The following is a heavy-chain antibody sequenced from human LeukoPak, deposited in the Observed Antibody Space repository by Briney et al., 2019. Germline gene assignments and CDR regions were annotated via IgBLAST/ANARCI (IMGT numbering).Heavy chain of an antibody. Sequence: SETLSLTCTVSGGSISSYYWSWIRQPPGKGLEWIGYIYYSGSTNYNPSLKSRVTISVDTSKNQFSLKLSSVTAADTAVYYCARAGSSPKPTFDYWGQGTLVTVSS. V-gene: IGHV4-59*01. CDR2: IYYSGST. D-gene: IGHD6-6*01. J-gene: IGHJ4*02. CDR3: ARAGSSPKPTFDY. CDR1: GGSISSYY.